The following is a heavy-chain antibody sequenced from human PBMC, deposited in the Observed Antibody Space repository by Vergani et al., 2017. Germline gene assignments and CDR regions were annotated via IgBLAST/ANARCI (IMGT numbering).Heavy chain of an antibody. J-gene: IGHJ2*01. Sequence: EVQLVESGGGLVQPGRSLRLSCAASGFTFDDYAMHWVRQAPGKGLEWVSGISWNSGCIGYADSVKGRFTISRDNAKNSLYLQMNSLRAEDTALYYCAKDHYDFWSGYPNLSPFDLWGRGTLVTVSS. CDR2: ISWNSGCI. V-gene: IGHV3-9*01. D-gene: IGHD3-3*01. CDR3: AKDHYDFWSGYPNLSPFDL. CDR1: GFTFDDYA.